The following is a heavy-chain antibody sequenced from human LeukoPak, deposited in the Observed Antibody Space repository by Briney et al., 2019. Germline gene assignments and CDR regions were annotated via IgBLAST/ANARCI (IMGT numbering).Heavy chain of an antibody. Sequence: PSETLSLTCTVSGGSIRSYYWSWIRQPPGKGLEWIGYIYYSGSTNYNPSLKSRVTISVDTSKNQFSLRLTSVTAAGTAVYYCSRHGRPKTADWFDPWGQGTLVTVSS. V-gene: IGHV4-59*01. D-gene: IGHD2-2*01. CDR3: SRHGRPKTADWFDP. J-gene: IGHJ5*02. CDR2: IYYSGST. CDR1: GGSIRSYY.